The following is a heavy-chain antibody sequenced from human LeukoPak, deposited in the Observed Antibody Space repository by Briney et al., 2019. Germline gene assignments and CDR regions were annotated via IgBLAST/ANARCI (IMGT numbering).Heavy chain of an antibody. V-gene: IGHV4-38-2*02. CDR1: GYSISSGFY. CDR2: IYHSGST. Sequence: SETLSLTCTVSGYSISSGFYWGWIRQPPGKGLEWIGSIYHSGSTHYNSSLKSRVTISVDTSKNQLSLKLSSVTAADTAVYYCARGVGLTQGGAFDYWGQGTLVNVPS. J-gene: IGHJ4*02. D-gene: IGHD3-16*01. CDR3: ARGVGLTQGGAFDY.